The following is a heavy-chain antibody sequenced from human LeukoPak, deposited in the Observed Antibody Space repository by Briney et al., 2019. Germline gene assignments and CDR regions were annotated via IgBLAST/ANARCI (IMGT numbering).Heavy chain of an antibody. V-gene: IGHV4-59*01. D-gene: IGHD4-17*01. J-gene: IGHJ3*02. CDR2: IYYSGST. CDR1: GRSISSYY. CDR3: AREATVTHDAFNI. Sequence: PSETLSLTYTVSGRSISSYYWSWIRQPSGKGLEWIGYIYYSGSTNYNPSLKSRVTISVDTSKNQFSLKLSSVTAADTAVYYCAREATVTHDAFNIWGQGTMVTVSS.